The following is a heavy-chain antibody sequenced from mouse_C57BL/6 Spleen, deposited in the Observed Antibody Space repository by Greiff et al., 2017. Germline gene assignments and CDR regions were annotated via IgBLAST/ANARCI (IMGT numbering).Heavy chain of an antibody. V-gene: IGHV1-42*01. CDR2: INPSTGGT. Sequence: EVQLQQSGPELVKPGASVKISCKASGYSFTGYYMNWVKQSPEKSLEWIGEINPSTGGTTYNQKFKAKATLTVDKSSSTAYMQLQSLTSEDSAVYYCANNIYYDYDGYFDYWGQGTTLTVSS. D-gene: IGHD2-4*01. CDR3: ANNIYYDYDGYFDY. CDR1: GYSFTGYY. J-gene: IGHJ2*01.